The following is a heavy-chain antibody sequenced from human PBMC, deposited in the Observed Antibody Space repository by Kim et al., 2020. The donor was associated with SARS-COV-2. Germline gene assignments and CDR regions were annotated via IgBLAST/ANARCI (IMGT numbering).Heavy chain of an antibody. CDR1: GFTFSSYG. D-gene: IGHD6-13*01. V-gene: IGHV3-33*06. CDR2: IWYDGSNK. J-gene: IGHJ4*02. CDR3: AKDRDRYSSSLDY. Sequence: GGSLRLSCAASGFTFSSYGMHWVRQAPGKGLEWVAVIWYDGSNKYYADSVKGRFTISRDNSKNTLYLQMNSLRAEDTAVYYCAKDRDRYSSSLDYWGQGTLVTVSS.